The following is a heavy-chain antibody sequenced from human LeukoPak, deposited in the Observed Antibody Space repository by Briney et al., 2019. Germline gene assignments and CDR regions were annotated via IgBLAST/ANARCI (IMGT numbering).Heavy chain of an antibody. CDR1: GGSISSSSYY. V-gene: IGHV4-39*01. J-gene: IGHJ4*02. D-gene: IGHD2-15*01. Sequence: SETLSLTCTVSGGSISSSSYYWGWIRQPPGKGLEWIGTIHYTGSTYYNPSLESRVTIPVDTSKNRFSLELTSVTAADTAVYSCARQGGWHYYFDYWGQGTLVTVSS. CDR2: IHYTGST. CDR3: ARQGGWHYYFDY.